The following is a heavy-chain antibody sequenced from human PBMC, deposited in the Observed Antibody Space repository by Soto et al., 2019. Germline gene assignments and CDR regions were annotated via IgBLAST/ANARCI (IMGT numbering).Heavy chain of an antibody. D-gene: IGHD2-2*01. CDR3: ARPLSSTSCYGCYYYGMDV. CDR2: IIPIFGTA. J-gene: IGHJ6*02. CDR1: GGTFSSYA. Sequence: GASVKVSCKASGGTFSSYAISWVRQAPGQGLEWMGGIIPIFGTANYAQKIQGRVTITADDSTSTAYMELSGLRSEDTAVYYFARPLSSTSCYGCYYYGMDVWGQGTRVTVSS. V-gene: IGHV1-69*13.